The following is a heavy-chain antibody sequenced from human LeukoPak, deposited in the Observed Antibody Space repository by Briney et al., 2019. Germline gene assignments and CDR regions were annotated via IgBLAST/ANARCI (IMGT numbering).Heavy chain of an antibody. Sequence: GESLKISCKGSGYSSSSYWIGWVRQMPGKGLELMGIIYPGDSDTRYSPSLQGQVTISADKSINTAYLQWSSLKASDTAMYYCARRTLSMQGDYWGQGTLVTVSS. D-gene: IGHD2/OR15-2a*01. CDR2: IYPGDSDT. CDR3: ARRTLSMQGDY. V-gene: IGHV5-51*01. CDR1: GYSSSSYW. J-gene: IGHJ4*02.